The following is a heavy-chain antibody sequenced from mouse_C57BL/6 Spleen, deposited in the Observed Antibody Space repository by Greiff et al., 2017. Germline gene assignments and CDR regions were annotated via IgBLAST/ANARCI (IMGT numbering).Heavy chain of an antibody. D-gene: IGHD4-1*01. Sequence: QVQLQQPGAELVKPGASVKLSCKASGYTFTSYWMHWVKQRPGQGLEWIGMIHPNSGSTNYNEKFKSKATLTVDKSSSTAYMHLSSLTSEDSAVYYCARRRANWDSYWYFDVWGTGTTVTVSS. J-gene: IGHJ1*03. V-gene: IGHV1-64*01. CDR1: GYTFTSYW. CDR3: ARRRANWDSYWYFDV. CDR2: IHPNSGST.